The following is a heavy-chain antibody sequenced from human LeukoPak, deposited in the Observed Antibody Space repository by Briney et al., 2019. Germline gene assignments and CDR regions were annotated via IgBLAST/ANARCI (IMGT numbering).Heavy chain of an antibody. CDR3: ARHADIVVVPAAKGGIDY. D-gene: IGHD2-2*01. J-gene: IGHJ4*02. V-gene: IGHV3-21*01. Sequence: GGSLRLSCAASGFTFSSYSMNWVRQAPGKGLEWVSSISSSSSYIYYADSVKGRFTISKDNAKNSLYLQMNSLRAEDTAVYYCARHADIVVVPAAKGGIDYWGQGTLVTVSS. CDR2: ISSSSSYI. CDR1: GFTFSSYS.